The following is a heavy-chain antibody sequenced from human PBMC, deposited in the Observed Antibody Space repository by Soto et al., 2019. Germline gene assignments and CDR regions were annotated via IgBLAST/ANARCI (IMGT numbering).Heavy chain of an antibody. CDR1: GYTFTGYY. Sequence: ASVKVSCKASGYTFTGYYIHWVRQAPGQGLEWMGWLNPNSGDTKYGPRFQGRVSMTRDTSISTAYMDLSRVTSDDTAMYHCARAGVAAPRSGEYGLDVWGQGTTVTVSS. D-gene: IGHD6-13*01. V-gene: IGHV1-2*02. CDR2: LNPNSGDT. J-gene: IGHJ6*02. CDR3: ARAGVAAPRSGEYGLDV.